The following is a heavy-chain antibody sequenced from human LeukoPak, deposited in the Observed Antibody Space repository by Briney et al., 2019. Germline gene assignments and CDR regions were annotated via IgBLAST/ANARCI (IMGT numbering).Heavy chain of an antibody. CDR2: ISSNGGST. CDR1: GFTFSSYA. D-gene: IGHD6-19*01. V-gene: IGHV3-64D*06. Sequence: GGSLRLSSLASGFTFSSYAMHWVRQDPGKGLEYVSAISSNGGSTYYADSVKGRFTISRDNSKNTLYLQMSSLRAEDTAVYYCVKDLYLSGWSSYFDYWGQGTLVTVSS. CDR3: VKDLYLSGWSSYFDY. J-gene: IGHJ4*02.